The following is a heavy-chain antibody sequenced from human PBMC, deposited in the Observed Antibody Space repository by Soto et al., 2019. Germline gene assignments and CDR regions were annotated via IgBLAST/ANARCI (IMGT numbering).Heavy chain of an antibody. CDR1: GFTFTSSA. CDR3: AAGVTYDGNFDI. V-gene: IGHV1-58*02. Sequence: QMQLVQSGPEVKKPGTSVKVSCKASGFTFTSSAMQWVRQARGQRLEWIGWIGVGSGNPNYAQKFQERVSITSDMSTRTAYMALSSLRSEDTAVYYCAAGVTYDGNFDIWGQGTMVTVSS. CDR2: IGVGSGNP. D-gene: IGHD5-12*01. J-gene: IGHJ3*02.